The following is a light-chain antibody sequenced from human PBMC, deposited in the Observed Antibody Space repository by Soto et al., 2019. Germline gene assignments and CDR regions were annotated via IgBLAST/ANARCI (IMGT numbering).Light chain of an antibody. CDR1: SSDVGGYNY. Sequence: QSALTQPASVSGSPGQSITISCTGTSSDVGGYNYVSWYQQHPGKAPKLMIYDVSNRPSGVSNRFSGSKSGNTASLTISGLQAEDEADYYCSSYTSSCTFHVVFGGGTKPTVL. CDR3: SSYTSSCTFHVV. CDR2: DVS. V-gene: IGLV2-14*01. J-gene: IGLJ2*01.